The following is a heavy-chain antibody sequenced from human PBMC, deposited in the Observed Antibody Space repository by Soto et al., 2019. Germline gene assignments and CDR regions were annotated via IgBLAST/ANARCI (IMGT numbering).Heavy chain of an antibody. V-gene: IGHV1-46*01. Sequence: QVQLVQSGAEVKKPGASVKVSCKASGYTFTSFQMHWVRQAHGQGLEWMGIINPGGGSTNYEQKFQGRVTMTSDTSTSTVYMELSSLRSEDTAVYYCASCRLPAIAAPADYWGQGTLVTVSS. CDR3: ASCRLPAIAAPADY. CDR2: INPGGGST. D-gene: IGHD6-13*01. CDR1: GYTFTSFQ. J-gene: IGHJ4*02.